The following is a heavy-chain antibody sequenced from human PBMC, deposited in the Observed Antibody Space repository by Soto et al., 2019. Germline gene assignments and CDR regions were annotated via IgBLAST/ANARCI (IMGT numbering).Heavy chain of an antibody. CDR2: IKQDGGEK. CDR1: GLTFRSYW. Sequence: EVQLVESGGDLVQPGGSLRLSCAASGLTFRSYWMSWVRQVPGKGLEWVANIKQDGGEKYYVDSVKGRFTISRDNAKNSLYLQMNSLSAEDTAVYHCARSLVAIPGATWGQGTLVTVSS. J-gene: IGHJ5*02. V-gene: IGHV3-7*05. CDR3: ARSLVAIPGAT. D-gene: IGHD2-21*01.